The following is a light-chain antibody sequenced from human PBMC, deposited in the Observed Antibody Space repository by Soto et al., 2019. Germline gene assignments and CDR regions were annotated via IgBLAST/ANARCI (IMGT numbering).Light chain of an antibody. J-gene: IGLJ3*02. V-gene: IGLV2-14*01. CDR1: SSDIGSYNY. CDR2: EVT. Sequence: QSALTQPASVSGSPGQSITISCTGTSSDIGSYNYVSWYQHYPGKAPRLLIYEVTNRPSGVSNRFSGSKSGNTASLTISGLQAEDDADYYCCLYTSSRTWVFGGGTKLTVL. CDR3: CLYTSSRTWV.